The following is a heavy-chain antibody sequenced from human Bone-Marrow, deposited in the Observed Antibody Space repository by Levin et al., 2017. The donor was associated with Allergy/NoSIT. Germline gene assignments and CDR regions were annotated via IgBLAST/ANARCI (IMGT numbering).Heavy chain of an antibody. V-gene: IGHV3-21*01. J-gene: IGHJ5*02. CDR3: AREFEGRAGFDP. Sequence: GESLKISCAASGFTFSSYSINWVRQAPGKGLEWVSSISGSGKHIYYPDSVRGRFTVSRDNGKNSLYLQMNSLRPEDTAVYYCAREFEGRAGFDPWGQGTVVTVSS. CDR2: ISGSGKHI. CDR1: GFTFSSYS.